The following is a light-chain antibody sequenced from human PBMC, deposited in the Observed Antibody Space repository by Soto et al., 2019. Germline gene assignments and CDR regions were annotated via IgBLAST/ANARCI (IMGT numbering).Light chain of an antibody. Sequence: EIVLTQSPGTLSLSPGERATLSCRASQSVGSTFLAWYQQKPGQAPRLLIYGVSTRATGIPDRFSGSWSGTDFTLSISRLEPEDFAVYYCGQYGSSPPLTFGGGTKVDIK. J-gene: IGKJ4*01. CDR3: GQYGSSPPLT. CDR1: QSVGSTF. V-gene: IGKV3-20*01. CDR2: GVS.